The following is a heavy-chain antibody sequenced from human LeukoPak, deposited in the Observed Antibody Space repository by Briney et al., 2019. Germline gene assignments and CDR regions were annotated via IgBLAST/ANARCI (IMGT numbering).Heavy chain of an antibody. J-gene: IGHJ5*02. Sequence: GGSLRLSCAASGFTLSRHWMSWVRQAPGKELEWVASIRQDGNDINYVESVKGRFIISRDNAGNSVSLQMSSLRAEDTAMYYCARLPGDSTIYDLWGQGTLVTVSS. V-gene: IGHV3-7*01. CDR3: ARLPGDSTIYDL. CDR1: GFTLSRHW. CDR2: IRQDGNDI. D-gene: IGHD5/OR15-5a*01.